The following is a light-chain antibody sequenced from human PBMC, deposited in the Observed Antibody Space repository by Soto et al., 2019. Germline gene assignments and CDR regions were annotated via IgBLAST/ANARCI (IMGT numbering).Light chain of an antibody. CDR3: QQYYDAIT. V-gene: IGKV4-1*01. Sequence: DIVMTQSPASLAVSLGERATINCKSSQNILYRSNNKNYLAWYQQRPGQPPKLLIYWASTRESGVPARFSGSGSESDFTLTISSLQAEDAAVYYCQQYYDAITFGQGTRLEIK. J-gene: IGKJ5*01. CDR2: WAS. CDR1: QNILYRSNNKNY.